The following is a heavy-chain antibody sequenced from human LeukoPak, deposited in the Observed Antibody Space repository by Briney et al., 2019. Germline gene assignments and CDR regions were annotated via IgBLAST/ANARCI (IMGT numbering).Heavy chain of an antibody. Sequence: PSETLSLTCAVYGGSFSGYYWSWIRQPPGKGLVWIGEINHSGSTNYNPSLKSRVTISVDTSKNQFSLKLSSVTAADTAVYYCARLYYDILTGTVPFDYWGQGTLVTVSS. V-gene: IGHV4-34*01. CDR2: INHSGST. D-gene: IGHD3-9*01. CDR1: GGSFSGYY. J-gene: IGHJ4*02. CDR3: ARLYYDILTGTVPFDY.